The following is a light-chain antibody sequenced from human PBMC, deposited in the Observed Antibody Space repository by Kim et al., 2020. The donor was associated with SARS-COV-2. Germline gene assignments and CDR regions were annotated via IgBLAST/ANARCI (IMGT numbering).Light chain of an antibody. CDR3: KALDSSTHNYV. CDR1: KLGDNY. CDR2: QDN. J-gene: IGLJ1*01. V-gene: IGLV3-1*01. Sequence: SYELTQPPSVSVSPGQTASITCSGYKLGDNYVSWYQQKPGQSPVVVIYQDNQRPSGLPERISGSNSGNTAILTISGTQAMDEADYYCKALDSSTHNYV.